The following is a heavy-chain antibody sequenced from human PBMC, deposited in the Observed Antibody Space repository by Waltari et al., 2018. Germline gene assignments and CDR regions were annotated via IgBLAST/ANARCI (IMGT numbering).Heavy chain of an antibody. CDR1: GDSISTYY. D-gene: IGHD6-25*01. J-gene: IGHJ4*02. CDR2: IYISGRQ. V-gene: IGHV4-4*07. CDR3: ATAGRGSYFDY. Sequence: QVQLPESGPGPVKPSDTLSLTCTVSGDSISTYYWNSIRQPAGRGLEWIGRIYISGRQNYNPSRKSRVTMSVDTSKSQFSRKRSCVTAADMAVYYCATAGRGSYFDYWGQGTLGTVSS.